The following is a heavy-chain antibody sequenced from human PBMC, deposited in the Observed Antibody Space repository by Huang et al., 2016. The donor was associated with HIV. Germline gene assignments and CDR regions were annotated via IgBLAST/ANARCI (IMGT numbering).Heavy chain of an antibody. D-gene: IGHD1-26*01. J-gene: IGHJ5*02. CDR3: ARGLHWFDP. Sequence: QVQLVQSGSELKKPGASVKVSCKASRYTFTSYPMNWVRQAPGQGLEWMGWINTSTGNPTYAQGFTGRFVFSVETSVSTAYLQISSLKTEDTALYYCARGLHWFDPWGQGTLVTVSS. V-gene: IGHV7-4-1*02. CDR2: INTSTGNP. CDR1: RYTFTSYP.